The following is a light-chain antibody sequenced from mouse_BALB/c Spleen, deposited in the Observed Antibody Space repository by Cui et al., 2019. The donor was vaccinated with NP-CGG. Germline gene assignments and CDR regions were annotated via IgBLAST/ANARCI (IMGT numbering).Light chain of an antibody. Sequence: QAVVTQESDLTTSPGETVTLTCRSSTGAVTTSNYANWVQEKPDHLFTGLIGGTNNRAPGVPARFSGSLIGDKAALTITGAQTEDEAIYFCALWYSNHWVFGGGTKLTVI. CDR3: ALWYSNHWV. CDR1: TGAVTTSNY. CDR2: GTN. V-gene: IGLV1*01. J-gene: IGLJ1*01.